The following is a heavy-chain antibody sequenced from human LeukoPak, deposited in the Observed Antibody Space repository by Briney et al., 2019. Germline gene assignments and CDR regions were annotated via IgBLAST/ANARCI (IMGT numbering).Heavy chain of an antibody. CDR3: ARYSSSSGGAAYYLDY. V-gene: IGHV3-74*01. J-gene: IGHJ4*01. CDR1: GFTLRNYW. Sequence: GGSLRLSCTASGFTLRNYWMHWVRQVPGKRLVWVSRISGDGSVTNYADSVQGRFTISRDNAKNILYLQINSLRSEDTAVYYFARYSSSSGGAAYYLDYWGHGTLVTVSS. D-gene: IGHD6-6*01. CDR2: ISGDGSVT.